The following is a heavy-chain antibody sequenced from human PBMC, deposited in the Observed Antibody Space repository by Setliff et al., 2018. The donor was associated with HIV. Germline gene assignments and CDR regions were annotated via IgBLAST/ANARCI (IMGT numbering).Heavy chain of an antibody. CDR3: ARSSSWYVEWFDP. D-gene: IGHD6-13*01. CDR2: IYPGDSDT. J-gene: IGHJ5*02. V-gene: IGHV5-51*01. CDR1: GYSFTSYW. Sequence: PGESLKISCKGSGYSFTSYWIGWVRQMPGKGLEWMGIIYPGDSDTRYSPSFQGQVTISADKSISTAYLQWSSLKASDTAVYHCARSSSWYVEWFDPWGQGTLVTVSS.